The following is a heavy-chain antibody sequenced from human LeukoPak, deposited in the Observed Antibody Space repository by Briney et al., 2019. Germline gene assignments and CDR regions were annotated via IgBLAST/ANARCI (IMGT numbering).Heavy chain of an antibody. CDR2: IYYSGST. CDR1: GGSISSSSYY. CDR3: ARGSSGAPRPHFPDY. D-gene: IGHD1-26*01. J-gene: IGHJ4*02. V-gene: IGHV4-39*01. Sequence: PSETLSLTCTVSGGSISSSSYYWGWIRQPPGKGLEWIGSIYYSGSTYYNPSLKSRVTISVDTSKNQFSLKLSSVTAADTAVYYCARGSSGAPRPHFPDYWGQGTLVTVSS.